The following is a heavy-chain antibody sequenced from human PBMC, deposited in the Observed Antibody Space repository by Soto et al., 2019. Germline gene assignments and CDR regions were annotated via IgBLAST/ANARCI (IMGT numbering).Heavy chain of an antibody. V-gene: IGHV1-58*01. CDR3: ASGIQLWLRRINNGYSG. Sequence: GASVKVSCKASGFTFTSSAVQWVRQARGQRLEWIGWIVVGSGNTNYAQRFQDRVTITADESTNTVYMELSSLRSEDTAVYFCASGIQLWLRRINNGYSGWGQGTLVTVSS. CDR2: IVVGSGNT. J-gene: IGHJ4*02. D-gene: IGHD5-18*01. CDR1: GFTFTSSA.